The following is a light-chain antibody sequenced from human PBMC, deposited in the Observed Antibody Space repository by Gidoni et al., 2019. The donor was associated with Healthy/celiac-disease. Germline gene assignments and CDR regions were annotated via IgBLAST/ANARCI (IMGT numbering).Light chain of an antibody. CDR3: QQYGSSPFT. CDR1: QSVSSSY. J-gene: IGKJ3*01. CDR2: GAS. Sequence: EVVLTQSPGTWSLSPGERATLPCRASQSVSSSYLAWYQQKPGQAPMLLIYGASSRATGIPDRFSGSGSGTDFTLTISRLEPEDFAVYYCQQYGSSPFTFGPGTKVDIK. V-gene: IGKV3-20*01.